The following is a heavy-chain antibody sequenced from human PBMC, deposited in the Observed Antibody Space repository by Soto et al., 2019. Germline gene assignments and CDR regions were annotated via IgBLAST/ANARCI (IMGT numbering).Heavy chain of an antibody. Sequence: PSETLSLTCTVSGGSISSGGYYWSWIRQHPGKGLEWIGYIYYSGSTYYNPSLKSRVTISVDTSKNQFSLKLSSVTAADTAVYYCAREVVIIRRGWFDPWGQGTLVTVSS. CDR1: GGSISSGGYY. D-gene: IGHD3-3*01. CDR2: IYYSGST. V-gene: IGHV4-31*03. J-gene: IGHJ5*02. CDR3: AREVVIIRRGWFDP.